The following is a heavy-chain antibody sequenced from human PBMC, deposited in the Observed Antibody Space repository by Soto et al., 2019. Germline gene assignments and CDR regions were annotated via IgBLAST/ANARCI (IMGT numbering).Heavy chain of an antibody. Sequence: GGSLRLSCAASGFTFTFYAMSWVRQAPGKGLEWVSAVSGTGGTTYYADSVKGRFTISRDNSKNTLYLQMNSLRAEDTAVYYCARDLSSGYDFGPYYFEYWGQGTLVTVSS. CDR1: GFTFTFYA. CDR3: ARDLSSGYDFGPYYFEY. CDR2: VSGTGGTT. D-gene: IGHD5-12*01. J-gene: IGHJ4*02. V-gene: IGHV3-23*01.